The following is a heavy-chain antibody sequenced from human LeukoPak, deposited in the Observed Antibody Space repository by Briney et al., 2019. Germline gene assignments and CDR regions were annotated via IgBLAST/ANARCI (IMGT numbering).Heavy chain of an antibody. D-gene: IGHD2/OR15-2a*01. CDR2: VYYSGNT. CDR3: ARDLRPLTTWFDP. V-gene: IGHV4-59*01. CDR1: GDSLTNYY. Sequence: SETLSLTCTVSGDSLTNYYWSWIRKPPGKGLEWIGYVYYSGNTNFNPSLKSRVTISVDTSKNQFSLNLNSVTPADTAVYYCARDLRPLTTWFDPWGQGTLVTVSS. J-gene: IGHJ5*02.